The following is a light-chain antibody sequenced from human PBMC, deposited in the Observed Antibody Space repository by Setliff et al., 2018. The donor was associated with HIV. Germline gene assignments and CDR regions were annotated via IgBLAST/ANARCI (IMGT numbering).Light chain of an antibody. CDR3: QQYYTTPLT. CDR2: WAS. J-gene: IGKJ4*01. V-gene: IGKV4-1*01. Sequence: DIVMTQSPDSLAVSLGAGATITCKSSQSVLYSSNSESYLAWYQQKPGQPPRLLISWASTRESGVPDRFSGSGSGTHFTLTIGSLQAEDVAVYYCQQYYTTPLTFGGGTKVDIK. CDR1: QSVLYSSNSESY.